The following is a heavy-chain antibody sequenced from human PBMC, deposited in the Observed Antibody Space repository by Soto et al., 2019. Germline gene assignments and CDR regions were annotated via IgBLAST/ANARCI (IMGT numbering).Heavy chain of an antibody. Sequence: PSETLSLTCTVSGGSISSYYWSWIRQPPGKGLEWIGYIYYSGSTNYNPSLKSRVTISVDTSKNQFSLKLSSVTAADTAVYYCARDGYSSSDYYYYMDVWGKGTTVTVSS. CDR2: IYYSGST. CDR1: GGSISSYY. J-gene: IGHJ6*03. CDR3: ARDGYSSSDYYYYMDV. D-gene: IGHD6-6*01. V-gene: IGHV4-59*01.